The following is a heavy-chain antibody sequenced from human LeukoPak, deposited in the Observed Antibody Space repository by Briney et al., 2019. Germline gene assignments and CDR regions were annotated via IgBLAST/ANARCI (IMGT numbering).Heavy chain of an antibody. CDR2: IIPIFGTA. V-gene: IGHV1-69*01. D-gene: IGHD2-2*01. J-gene: IGHJ4*02. CDR3: ARTKSSTSLLANY. Sequence: GSSVKVSCKASGGTFSSYAISWVRQAPGQGLEWMGGIIPIFGTANYAQKFQGRVTITADESTSTAYMELSRLRSDDTAVYYCARTKSSTSLLANYWGQGTLVTVSS. CDR1: GGTFSSYA.